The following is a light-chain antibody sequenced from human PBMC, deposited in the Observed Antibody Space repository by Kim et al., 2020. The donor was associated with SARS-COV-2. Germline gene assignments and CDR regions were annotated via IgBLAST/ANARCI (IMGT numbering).Light chain of an antibody. CDR3: QQYKNWPQT. J-gene: IGKJ1*01. Sequence: VSPEETATPSCRASHSVDFTLAWCNKRPRQAPRLLIYATSTRAYGVPARFTGSGSGTEFTLSINSLRSAKIVVYFCQQYKNWPQTFGQGTKMDIK. V-gene: IGKV3-15*01. CDR2: ATS. CDR1: HSVDFT.